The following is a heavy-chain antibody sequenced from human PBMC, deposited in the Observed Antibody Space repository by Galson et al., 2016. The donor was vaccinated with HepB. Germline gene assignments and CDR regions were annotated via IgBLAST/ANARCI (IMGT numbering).Heavy chain of an antibody. CDR2: IIPKFGTA. D-gene: IGHD4-17*01. CDR1: GGNFNIFG. V-gene: IGHV1-69*13. CDR3: ARDKEDYVDGGGCNYFDP. Sequence: SVKVSCKASGGNFNIFGINWVRQAPGQGLEWMGGIIPKFGTAQYPQKFQGRVTITADEATTTAYMDLSSLTSEDSAIYYCARDKEDYVDGGGCNYFDPWGQGTLVTVSS. J-gene: IGHJ5*02.